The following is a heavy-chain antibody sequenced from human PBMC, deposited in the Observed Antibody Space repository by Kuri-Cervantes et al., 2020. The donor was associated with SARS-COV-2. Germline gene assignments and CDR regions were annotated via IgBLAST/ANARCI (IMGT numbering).Heavy chain of an antibody. CDR2: TSSSSSYI. CDR3: ARDSSPTHSAGPAAIGC. V-gene: IGHV3-21*01. CDR1: GFTFSSYS. Sequence: GESLKISCAASGFTFSSYSMNWVRQAPGKGLEWVSSTSSSSSYIYYADSVKGRFTISRDNAKNSLYLQMNSLRAEDTAVYYCARDSSPTHSAGPAAIGCWGQGTLVTVSS. J-gene: IGHJ4*02. D-gene: IGHD2-2*01.